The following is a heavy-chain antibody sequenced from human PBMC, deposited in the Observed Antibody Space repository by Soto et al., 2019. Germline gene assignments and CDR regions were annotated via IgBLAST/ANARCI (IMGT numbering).Heavy chain of an antibody. J-gene: IGHJ3*02. CDR3: ARDGWYSYGRGAFDI. V-gene: IGHV4-59*01. Sequence: SETLSLTCTVSGGSISSYYWSWIRQPPGKGLEWIGYIYYSGSTNYNPSLKSRVTISVDTSKNQFSLKLSSVTAADTAVYYCARDGWYSYGRGAFDIWGQGTMVTVS. CDR1: GGSISSYY. D-gene: IGHD5-18*01. CDR2: IYYSGST.